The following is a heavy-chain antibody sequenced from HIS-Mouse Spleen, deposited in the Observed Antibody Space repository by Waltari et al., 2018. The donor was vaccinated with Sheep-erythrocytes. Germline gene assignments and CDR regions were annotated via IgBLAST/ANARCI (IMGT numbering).Heavy chain of an antibody. CDR3: ARDTGTDAFDI. D-gene: IGHD1-1*01. V-gene: IGHV3-21*01. Sequence: EVQLVESGGGLVKPGGSLRLSCAASGFTFSSYSMNWVRQAPGKGLGWVSSISSSSSYIYYADSVKGRFTISRDNAENSLYLQMNSLRAEDTAVYYCARDTGTDAFDIWGQGTMVTVSS. CDR2: ISSSSSYI. J-gene: IGHJ3*02. CDR1: GFTFSSYS.